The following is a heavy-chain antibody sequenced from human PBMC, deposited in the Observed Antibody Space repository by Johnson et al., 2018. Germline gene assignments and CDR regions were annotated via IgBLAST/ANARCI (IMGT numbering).Heavy chain of an antibody. J-gene: IGHJ6*03. CDR3: ARDDGGNYYYYYMDV. D-gene: IGHD3-10*01. V-gene: IGHV3-30-3*01. Sequence: QVQLVESGGGVVQPGRSLRLSCAASGFTFSFYAMHWVRQAPGKGLEWVAVISYDGGNKYYADSVKGRFTISRDNSKNTLYLQMNSLRAEDTAVYYCARDDGGNYYYYYMDVWGKGTTVTVSS. CDR2: ISYDGGNK. CDR1: GFTFSFYA.